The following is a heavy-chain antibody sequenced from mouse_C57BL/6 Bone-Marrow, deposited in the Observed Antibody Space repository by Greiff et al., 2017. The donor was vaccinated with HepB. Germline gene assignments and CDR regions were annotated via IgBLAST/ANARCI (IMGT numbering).Heavy chain of an antibody. Sequence: VQLQQSGAELVRPGASVKLSCTASGFNIKDDYMHWVKQRPEQGLEWIGWFDPENGDTEYASKFQGKATITADTSSNTAYLQLSSLPSEDTAVYYCTTGLLRSWFAYWGQGTLVTVSA. CDR2: FDPENGDT. CDR1: GFNIKDDY. J-gene: IGHJ3*01. V-gene: IGHV14-4*01. CDR3: TTGLLRSWFAY. D-gene: IGHD1-1*01.